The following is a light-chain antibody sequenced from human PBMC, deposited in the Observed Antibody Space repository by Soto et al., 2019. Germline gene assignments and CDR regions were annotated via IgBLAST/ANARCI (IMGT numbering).Light chain of an antibody. CDR1: TGPVTSDYY. V-gene: IGLV7-43*01. J-gene: IGLJ2*01. CDR3: LLYYGAAVV. CDR2: STT. Sequence: QAVVTQEPSLTVSPGGTGTLNFASSTGPVTSDYYPNWFQQKPGQAPRALIYSTTKKHSWTPARFSGSLLGGKAALTLSGVQPEDEADYYCLLYYGAAVVFGGGTKLTVL.